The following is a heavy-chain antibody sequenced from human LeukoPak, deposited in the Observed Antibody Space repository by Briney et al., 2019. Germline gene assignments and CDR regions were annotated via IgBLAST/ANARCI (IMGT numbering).Heavy chain of an antibody. J-gene: IGHJ4*02. CDR3: ARDLRDPRLYFDD. CDR1: GFTFSSYV. CDR2: ISSSGNTI. D-gene: IGHD5-12*01. Sequence: GGSLRLSCAASGFTFSSYVMNWVRQAPGKGLEWVSYISSSGNTIYYADSVKGRFTISRDNAKNSLYLQMNSLRAEDTAVYYCARDLRDPRLYFDDWGQGTLVTVSS. V-gene: IGHV3-48*03.